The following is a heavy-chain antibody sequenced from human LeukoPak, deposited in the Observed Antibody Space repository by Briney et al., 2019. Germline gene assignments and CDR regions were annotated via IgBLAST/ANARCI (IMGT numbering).Heavy chain of an antibody. D-gene: IGHD3-22*01. Sequence: GGSLRLSCAASGFTVSSNYMSWVRQAPGKGLEWVSVIYSGGATHYADSVKGRFTISRDNSKNTLYLQMNSLRAEDTAVYYCARIYDSSGYYYPFDYWGQGTLVTVSS. CDR3: ARIYDSSGYYYPFDY. CDR2: IYSGGAT. J-gene: IGHJ4*02. V-gene: IGHV3-53*01. CDR1: GFTVSSNY.